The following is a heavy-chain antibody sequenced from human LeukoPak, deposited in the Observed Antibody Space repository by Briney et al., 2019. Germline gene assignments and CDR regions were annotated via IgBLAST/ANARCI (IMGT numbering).Heavy chain of an antibody. CDR1: GFTFSSFS. V-gene: IGHV3-48*01. CDR2: ISSSSSTI. CDR3: ASSMGRTGPYFDY. Sequence: GGSLRLPWAASGFTFSSFSMNWVRQAPGEWVGGVSYISSSSSTIYYADSVKGRFTISRDNAKNSLYLQMNSLRAEDTAVYYCASSMGRTGPYFDYWGQGTLVTVSS. J-gene: IGHJ4*02. D-gene: IGHD1-1*01.